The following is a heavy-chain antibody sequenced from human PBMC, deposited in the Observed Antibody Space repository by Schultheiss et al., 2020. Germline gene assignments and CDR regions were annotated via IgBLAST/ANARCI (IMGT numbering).Heavy chain of an antibody. V-gene: IGHV1-8*01. J-gene: IGHJ6*02. CDR1: GYTFTSYD. Sequence: ASVKVSCKASGYTFTSYDINWVRQATGQGLEWMGWMNPNSGNTGYAQKFQGRVTMTRNTSISTAYMELSSLRSEDTAVYYCARAFLGYCSSTSCSIGYYYYYYGMDVWGQGTTVTVSS. D-gene: IGHD2-2*01. CDR2: MNPNSGNT. CDR3: ARAFLGYCSSTSCSIGYYYYYYGMDV.